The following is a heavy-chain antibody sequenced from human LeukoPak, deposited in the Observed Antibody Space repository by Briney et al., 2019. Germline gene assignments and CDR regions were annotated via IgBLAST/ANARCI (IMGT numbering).Heavy chain of an antibody. CDR3: ARVIVATIPLYGMDV. J-gene: IGHJ6*02. Sequence: ASVKVSCKASGYTFTSYDINWVRQATGQGLEWMGWMNPNSGSTGYAQKFQGRVTMTRNTSISTAYMELSSLRSEDTAVYYCARVIVATIPLYGMDVWGQGTTVTVSS. D-gene: IGHD5-12*01. CDR1: GYTFTSYD. CDR2: MNPNSGST. V-gene: IGHV1-8*01.